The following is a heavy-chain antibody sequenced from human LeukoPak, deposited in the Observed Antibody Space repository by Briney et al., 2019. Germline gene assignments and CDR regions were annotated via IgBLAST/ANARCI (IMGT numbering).Heavy chain of an antibody. D-gene: IGHD3-22*01. J-gene: IGHJ4*02. CDR1: GFTFRSHD. CDR2: ISASGGST. CDR3: ATKGYHDSSGYHGINDY. V-gene: IGHV3-23*01. Sequence: GGSLRLSCAASGFTFRSHDMSRVRQAPGKGLEWVPGISASGGSTFYADSVKGRFTISRDNSKNTLYLQMNGLRVEDTAVYYCATKGYHDSSGYHGINDYWGQGTLVTVSS.